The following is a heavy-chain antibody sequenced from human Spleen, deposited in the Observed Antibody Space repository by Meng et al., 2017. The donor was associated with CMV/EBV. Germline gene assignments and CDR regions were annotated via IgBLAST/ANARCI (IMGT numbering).Heavy chain of an antibody. CDR3: ARSRDYHSYGMDV. V-gene: IGHV1-46*04. J-gene: IGHJ6*02. CDR2: INPRSGST. CDR1: GYTFTSYY. Sequence: ASVKVSCKAFGYTFTSYYMHWVRQAPGQGLEWMGIINPRSGSTSLAQKLQGRITMSRDTSTNTVYMELSSLRSEDTAVYYCARSRDYHSYGMDVWGQGTTVTVSS.